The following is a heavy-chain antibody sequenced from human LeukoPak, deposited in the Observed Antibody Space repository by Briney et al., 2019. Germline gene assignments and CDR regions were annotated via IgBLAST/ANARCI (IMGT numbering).Heavy chain of an antibody. V-gene: IGHV3-7*01. CDR1: GFTFSSYW. D-gene: IGHD3-3*01. CDR3: ARRARADYDFWSGYYDGLFDY. CDR2: IKQDGSEK. J-gene: IGHJ4*02. Sequence: GGSLRLSCAASGFTFSSYWVSWVRQAPGKGLEWVANIKQDGSEKYYVDSVKGRFTISRDNAKNSLYLQMNSLRAEDTAVYYCARRARADYDFWSGYYDGLFDYWGQGTLVTVSS.